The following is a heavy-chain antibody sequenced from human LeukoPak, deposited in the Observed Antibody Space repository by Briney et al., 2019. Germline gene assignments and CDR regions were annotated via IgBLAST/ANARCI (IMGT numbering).Heavy chain of an antibody. V-gene: IGHV4-59*01. CDR3: ARDQSSTWFGMDV. CDR2: IYYSGST. CDR1: GGSISSYY. J-gene: IGHJ6*02. Sequence: PSETLSLTCTVSGGSISSYYWSWIRQPPGKGLEWIGYIYYSGSTNYNPSLKSRVTVSVDTSKNQFSLKLSSVTAADTAVYYCARDQSSTWFGMDVWGQGTTVTVSS. D-gene: IGHD6-6*01.